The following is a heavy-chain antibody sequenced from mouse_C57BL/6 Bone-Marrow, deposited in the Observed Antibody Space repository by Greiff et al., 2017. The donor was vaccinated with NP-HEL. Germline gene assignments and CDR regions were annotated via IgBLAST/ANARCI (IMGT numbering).Heavy chain of an antibody. J-gene: IGHJ1*03. CDR1: GYTFTGYW. V-gene: IGHV1-9*01. Sequence: QVQLQQSGAELMKPGASVKLSCKATGYTFTGYWIEWVKQRPGHGLEWIGEIIPGNGSTNYNEKFKGKATFTVDTASNTAYMHLSSLTTEDSAIYYCERALDATVVAPYFDDWGKGTTVTVSS. D-gene: IGHD1-1*01. CDR2: IIPGNGST. CDR3: ERALDATVVAPYFDD.